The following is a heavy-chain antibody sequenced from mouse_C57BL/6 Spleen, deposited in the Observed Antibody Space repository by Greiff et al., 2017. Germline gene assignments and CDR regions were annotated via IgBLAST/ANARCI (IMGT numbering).Heavy chain of an antibody. CDR3: ARGDYGNYEGFAY. J-gene: IGHJ3*01. D-gene: IGHD2-1*01. CDR2: INPGSGGT. Sequence: VKVVESGAELVRPGTSVKVSCKASGYAFTNYLIEWVKQRPGQGLEWIGVINPGSGGTNYNEKFKGKATLTADKSSSTAYMQLSSLTSEDSAVYFCARGDYGNYEGFAYWGQGTLVTVAA. CDR1: GYAFTNYL. V-gene: IGHV1-54*01.